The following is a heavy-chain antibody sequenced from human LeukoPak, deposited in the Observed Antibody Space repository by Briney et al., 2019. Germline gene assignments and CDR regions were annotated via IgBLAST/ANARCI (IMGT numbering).Heavy chain of an antibody. V-gene: IGHV3-23*01. CDR2: ISSSGDST. J-gene: IGHJ4*02. Sequence: GGSLRLSCVASGFIFSSFAMNWVRQAPGKGLEWVSAISSSGDSTYYADSVKGGFTISRDNSKNTLYLQMDSLRVEDTAVYYCAKESPGFDYWGQGTLVTVSS. CDR1: GFIFSSFA. CDR3: AKESPGFDY.